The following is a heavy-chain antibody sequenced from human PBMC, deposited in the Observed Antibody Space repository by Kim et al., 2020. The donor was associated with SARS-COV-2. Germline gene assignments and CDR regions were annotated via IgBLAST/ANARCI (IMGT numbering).Heavy chain of an antibody. D-gene: IGHD3-9*01. CDR3: AKDTPLYYDILTGYYTKYYFDY. Sequence: GGSLRLSCAASGFTFSSYAMSWVRRAPGKGLEWVSAISGSGGSTYYADSVKVRITISRDNSKNTLYQQMNSLRAEETAVYYCAKDTPLYYDILTGYYTKYYFDYWGQGTLVTVSS. CDR1: GFTFSSYA. V-gene: IGHV3-23*01. CDR2: ISGSGGST. J-gene: IGHJ4*02.